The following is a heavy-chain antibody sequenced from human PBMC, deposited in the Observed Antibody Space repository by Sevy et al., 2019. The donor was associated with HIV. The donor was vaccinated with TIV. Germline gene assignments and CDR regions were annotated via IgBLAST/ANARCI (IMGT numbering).Heavy chain of an antibody. J-gene: IGHJ6*02. V-gene: IGHV1-3*01. D-gene: IGHD3-3*02. Sequence: ASVKVSCKASGYSFSNYAMHWVRQAPGQRLEWMGWINAANGNTKYSQNFQGRATITRDTSTSTAYMELSSLRSEDTAVYYCARDQLNVHFWSAYSPDHYYYGLDVWGQGTTVTVSS. CDR1: GYSFSNYA. CDR2: INAANGNT. CDR3: ARDQLNVHFWSAYSPDHYYYGLDV.